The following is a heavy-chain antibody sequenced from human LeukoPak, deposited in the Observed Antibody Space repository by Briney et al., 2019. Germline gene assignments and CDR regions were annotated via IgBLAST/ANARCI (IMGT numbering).Heavy chain of an antibody. Sequence: GGSLRLSCAASGFTFSSYELNWVRQSPGKGLEWISYISSSGSTLYYADSVKGRFTISRDNAKNSLYLQMNSLRAEDTAVYYCARDSAGKWGQGTLVTVSS. J-gene: IGHJ4*02. CDR2: ISSSGSTL. V-gene: IGHV3-48*03. CDR3: ARDSAGK. CDR1: GFTFSSYE.